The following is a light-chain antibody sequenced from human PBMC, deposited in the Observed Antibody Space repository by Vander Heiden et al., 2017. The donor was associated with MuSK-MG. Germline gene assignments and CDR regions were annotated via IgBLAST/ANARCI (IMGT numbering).Light chain of an antibody. CDR1: SSAVGGYHY. CDR2: DVS. CDR3: SSYTSSSTYV. Sequence: QSALTQPASVSVSPGQSITISCTGTSSAVGGYHYVSWYHQHPGKAPKLMIYDVSNRPSGVSNRFSGSKSGNTASLTISGLQAEDEADYYCSSYTSSSTYVFGTGTKVTVL. J-gene: IGLJ1*01. V-gene: IGLV2-14*01.